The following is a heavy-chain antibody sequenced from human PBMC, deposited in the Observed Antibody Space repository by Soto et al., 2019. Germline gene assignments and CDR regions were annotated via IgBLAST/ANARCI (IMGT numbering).Heavy chain of an antibody. CDR2: INAGNGNT. J-gene: IGHJ4*02. Sequence: QVQLVQSGAEEKKPGASVKVSCKASGYTFTSYAMHWVRQAPGQRLEWMGWINAGNGNTKYSQKFQGRVXIXRVXPASTAYMELSSLRSEDTAVYYCARVSTVTTFLGYWGQGTLVTVSS. V-gene: IGHV1-3*05. CDR1: GYTFTSYA. D-gene: IGHD4-17*01. CDR3: ARVSTVTTFLGY.